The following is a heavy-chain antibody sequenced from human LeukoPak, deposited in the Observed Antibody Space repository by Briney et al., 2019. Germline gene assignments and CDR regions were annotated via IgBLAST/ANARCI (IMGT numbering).Heavy chain of an antibody. D-gene: IGHD3-16*01. CDR3: AAGGDRAKAGY. V-gene: IGHV4-39*01. J-gene: IGHJ4*01. CDR1: GASINNGHHY. CDR2: IHYSGTP. Sequence: PSETLSLTCSGASINNGHHYRAWIRQPPGKGLEWIGTIHYSGTPIFYNPSLERRVTLFADTSKNQFSLTLSSVTAADTPTYYCAAGGDRAKAGYWGHGTLVTVSS.